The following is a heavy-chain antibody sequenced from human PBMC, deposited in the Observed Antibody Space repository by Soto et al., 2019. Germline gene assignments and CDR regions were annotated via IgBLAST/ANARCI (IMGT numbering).Heavy chain of an antibody. CDR2: INPNSGGT. D-gene: IGHD4-17*01. Sequence: GXSXKVSFKASGYTXSGYSMDWVRQAPGQGLEWMGWINPNSGGTSYAQKFQGRVTMTRDTSISTAYMELTRLRSEDTAVYYCARDYGDYDNWFDPWGQGTLVTV. CDR3: ARDYGDYDNWFDP. V-gene: IGHV1-2*02. CDR1: GYTXSGYS. J-gene: IGHJ5*02.